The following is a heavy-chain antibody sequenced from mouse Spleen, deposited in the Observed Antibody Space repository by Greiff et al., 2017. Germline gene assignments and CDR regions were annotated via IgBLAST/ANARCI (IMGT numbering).Heavy chain of an antibody. CDR3: ARDPYWFAY. CDR2: ISYDGSN. CDR1: GYSITSGYY. V-gene: IGHV3-6*01. J-gene: IGHJ3*01. Sequence: EVKVEESGPGLVKPSQSLSLTCSVTGYSITSGYYWNWIRQFPGNKLEWMGYISYDGSNNYNPSLKNRISITRDTSKNQFFLKLNSVTTEDTATYYCARDPYWFAYWGQGTLVTVSA.